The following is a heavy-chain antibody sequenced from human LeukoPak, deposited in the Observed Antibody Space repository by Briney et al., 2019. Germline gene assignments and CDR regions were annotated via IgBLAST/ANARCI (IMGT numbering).Heavy chain of an antibody. Sequence: AASVKVSCKASGGTFSSYAISWVRQAPGQGLEWMGWISGYNGNTNYAQKFQGRVTITRDTSASTAYMELSSLRSEDTAMYYCTRTRGIGYGYDAFDIWGQGTMVTVSS. D-gene: IGHD2-2*03. CDR1: GGTFSSYA. J-gene: IGHJ3*02. CDR2: ISGYNGNT. CDR3: TRTRGIGYGYDAFDI. V-gene: IGHV1-18*01.